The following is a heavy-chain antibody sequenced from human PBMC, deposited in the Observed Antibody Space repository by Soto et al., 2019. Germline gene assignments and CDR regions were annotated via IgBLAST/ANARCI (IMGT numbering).Heavy chain of an antibody. V-gene: IGHV4-39*01. D-gene: IGHD4-17*01. CDR2: IYYSGST. Sequence: SETLSLTCTVSGGSISSSSYYWGWIRQPPGKGLEWIGSIYYSGSTYYNPSLKSRVTISVDTSKNQFSLKLSSVTAADTAVYYCARGRDFGYYYYMDAWRKATTVTV. J-gene: IGHJ6*03. CDR1: GGSISSSSYY. CDR3: ARGRDFGYYYYMDA.